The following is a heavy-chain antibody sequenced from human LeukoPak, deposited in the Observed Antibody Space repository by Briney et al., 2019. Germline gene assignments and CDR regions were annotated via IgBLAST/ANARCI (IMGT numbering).Heavy chain of an antibody. V-gene: IGHV4-39*01. D-gene: IGHD3-22*01. J-gene: IGHJ6*03. CDR3: ARGNSAYDSSGYYSRYYYYMDV. Sequence: SETLSLTCTVSGGSISSSSYYWGWIRQPPGKGLEWIGSIYYSGSTYYNPSLKSRVTISVDTSKNQFSLKLSSVTAADTAVYYCARGNSAYDSSGYYSRYYYYMDVWGKGTTVTISS. CDR1: GGSISSSSYY. CDR2: IYYSGST.